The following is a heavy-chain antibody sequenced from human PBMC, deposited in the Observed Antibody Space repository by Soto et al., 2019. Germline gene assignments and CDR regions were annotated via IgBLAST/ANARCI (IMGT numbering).Heavy chain of an antibody. D-gene: IGHD2-21*01. CDR3: AKSDTGYYYYGMDV. J-gene: IGHJ6*02. CDR1: GGTFSSYA. CDR2: IIPIFGTA. V-gene: IGHV1-69*13. Sequence: GASVKVSCKASGGTFSSYAISWVRQAPGQGLEWMGGIIPIFGTANYAQKFQGRVTITADESTSTAYMELSSLRSEDTAVYYCAKSDTGYYYYGMDVWGQGTRVTVSS.